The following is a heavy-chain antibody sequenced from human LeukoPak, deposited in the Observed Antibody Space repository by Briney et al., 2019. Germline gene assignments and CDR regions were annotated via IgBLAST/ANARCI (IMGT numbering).Heavy chain of an antibody. D-gene: IGHD3-22*01. Sequence: SETLSLTRAVYGGSFSGYYWNWIRQPPGKGLGWIGEINHSGSINYNPSLKSRVTISVDTSKNQFSLKLSSVTAADTAVYYCARKPRGSESSGYYYYYYMDVWGKGTTVTVSS. CDR3: ARKPRGSESSGYYYYYYMDV. CDR1: GGSFSGYY. V-gene: IGHV4-34*01. J-gene: IGHJ6*03. CDR2: INHSGSI.